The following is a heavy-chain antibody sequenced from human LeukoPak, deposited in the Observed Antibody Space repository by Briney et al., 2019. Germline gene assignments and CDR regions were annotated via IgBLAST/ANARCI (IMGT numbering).Heavy chain of an antibody. V-gene: IGHV4-59*01. J-gene: IGHJ4*02. CDR1: GGSISSYY. D-gene: IGHD3-22*01. CDR2: IYYSGST. CDR3: ARGGYYDSSGYYPLGY. Sequence: SETLSLTCTVSGGSISSYYWSWIRQPPGQGLERMGYIYYSGSTNYNPSLKSRVTISVDTSKNQFSLKLSSVTAADTAVYYCARGGYYDSSGYYPLGYWGQGTLVTVSS.